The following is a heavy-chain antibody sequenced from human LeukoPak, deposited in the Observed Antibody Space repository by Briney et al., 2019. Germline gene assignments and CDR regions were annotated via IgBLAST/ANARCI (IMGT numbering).Heavy chain of an antibody. CDR2: ISSTGSTI. D-gene: IGHD3-22*01. CDR3: ARESLPYYYDSSGYYHHDAFDI. J-gene: IGHJ3*02. Sequence: GGSLRLSCAASGFTFSDYYMSWIRQTPGKGLEWISYISSTGSTIIYADSVKGRFTISRDNAKNSLYLQMNSLRAEDTAVYYCARESLPYYYDSSGYYHHDAFDIWGQGTMVTVSS. CDR1: GFTFSDYY. V-gene: IGHV3-11*04.